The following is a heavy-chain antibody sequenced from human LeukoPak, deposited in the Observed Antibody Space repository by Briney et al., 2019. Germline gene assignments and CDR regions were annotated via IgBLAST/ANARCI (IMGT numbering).Heavy chain of an antibody. CDR1: GGSFSGYY. V-gene: IGHV4-34*01. Sequence: PSETLSLTCAVYGGSFSGYYWSWIRQPPGKGLEWIGEINHSGSTHYNPSLKSRVTISVDTSKNQFSLKLSSVTAADTAVHYCARLDYYGSGSLNDYWGQGTLVTVSS. J-gene: IGHJ4*02. CDR2: INHSGST. D-gene: IGHD3-10*01. CDR3: ARLDYYGSGSLNDY.